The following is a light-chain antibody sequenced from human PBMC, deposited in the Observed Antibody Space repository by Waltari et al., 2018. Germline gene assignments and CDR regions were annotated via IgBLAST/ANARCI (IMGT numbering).Light chain of an antibody. CDR2: NDN. CDR3: AVWDDSLGGV. Sequence: QSVLTQPPSVSGTPGQSGTIPCSGSNSNIGGNSVNWYQQVPGTAPKLLSYNDNVGPSGVPDRFSASKSGTSASLDITGLQSEDEADYYCAVWDDSLGGVFGGGTKLTVL. CDR1: NSNIGGNS. J-gene: IGLJ3*02. V-gene: IGLV1-44*01.